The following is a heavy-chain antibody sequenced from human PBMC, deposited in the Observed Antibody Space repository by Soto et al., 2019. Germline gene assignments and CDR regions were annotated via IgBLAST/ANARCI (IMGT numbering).Heavy chain of an antibody. J-gene: IGHJ4*02. CDR1: GFTFSSYG. D-gene: IGHD6-19*01. CDR3: AKDRAVAGTVY. CDR2: ISYDESNK. Sequence: QVQLVESGGGVVQPGRSLRLSCAASGFTFSSYGMHWVRQAPGKGLEWVAVISYDESNKYYADSVKGRFTISRDNSKNTLYLQMNSLRAEDTAVYYCAKDRAVAGTVYLGQGTLVTVSS. V-gene: IGHV3-30*18.